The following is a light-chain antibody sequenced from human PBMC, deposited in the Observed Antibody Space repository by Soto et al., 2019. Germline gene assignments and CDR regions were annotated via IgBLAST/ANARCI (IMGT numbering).Light chain of an antibody. CDR1: QNIRTF. V-gene: IGKV3-11*01. J-gene: IGKJ1*01. Sequence: EVVLTQSPATLSLSPGERATLSCRASQNIRTFLDWYQQKPGQAPRLLIYGASNRSTGIPARFSGSGSVTDFTLTISSLESEDFAVYYCQQHSHWPPWTFGQGTRVEI. CDR2: GAS. CDR3: QQHSHWPPWT.